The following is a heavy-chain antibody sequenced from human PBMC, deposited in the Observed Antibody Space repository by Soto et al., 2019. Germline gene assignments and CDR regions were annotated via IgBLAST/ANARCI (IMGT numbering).Heavy chain of an antibody. CDR2: ISYDGSNK. CDR3: AKDGLRVVRPGTWFDP. V-gene: IGHV3-30*18. Sequence: QVQLVESGGGVVQPGRSLRLSCAASGFTFSSYGMHWVRQAPGKGLEWVAVISYDGSNKYYADSVKGRFTISRDNSKNTLYLQMSSLRAEDTAVYYCAKDGLRVVRPGTWFDPWGQGTLVTVSS. J-gene: IGHJ5*02. D-gene: IGHD3-10*01. CDR1: GFTFSSYG.